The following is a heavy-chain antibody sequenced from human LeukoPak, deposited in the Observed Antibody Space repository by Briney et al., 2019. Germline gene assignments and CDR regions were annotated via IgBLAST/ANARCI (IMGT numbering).Heavy chain of an antibody. D-gene: IGHD3-10*01. J-gene: IGHJ4*02. CDR2: IKQDGSQK. V-gene: IGHV3-7*03. Sequence: GGSLRLSCAASGFTFSSSWLTWVRQAPGKGLEWVANIKQDGSQKFYLDSVKGRFTISRDNAKNSLYLQMNSLRAEDTAVYFCAKDRFALGEWGQGTLDTVSS. CDR3: AKDRFALGE. CDR1: GFTFSSSW.